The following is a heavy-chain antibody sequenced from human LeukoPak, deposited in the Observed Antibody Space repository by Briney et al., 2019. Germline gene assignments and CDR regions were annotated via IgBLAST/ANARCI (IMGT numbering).Heavy chain of an antibody. CDR1: GDSISSGDSY. V-gene: IGHV4-30-4*01. Sequence: SETLSLTCTVSGDSISSGDSYWSWIRQPPGKGLEWIGSIYYSGSTYYNPSLKSRLTISVDTSKNQFSLKLSSMTAADTAVYYCARAGQYYFDSAGYFPDYWGQGTLVTVSS. CDR2: IYYSGST. J-gene: IGHJ4*02. CDR3: ARAGQYYFDSAGYFPDY. D-gene: IGHD3-22*01.